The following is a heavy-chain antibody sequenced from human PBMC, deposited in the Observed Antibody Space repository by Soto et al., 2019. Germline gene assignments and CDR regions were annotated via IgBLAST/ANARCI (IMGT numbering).Heavy chain of an antibody. D-gene: IGHD7-27*01. CDR2: IYHSGSA. Sequence: QVQLQESGPGLVKPSQTLSLTCTVSGGSISSGDYYWXWIRQXPGKGLEWIGYIYHSGSAYYNPSLKSRRTMSVDTSKNQFSLKSTSVTAADTAVYYCARDENRGYVWIDPWSPRPVVTVSS. CDR1: GGSISSGDYY. V-gene: IGHV4-31*03. CDR3: ARDENRGYVWIDP. J-gene: IGHJ5*02.